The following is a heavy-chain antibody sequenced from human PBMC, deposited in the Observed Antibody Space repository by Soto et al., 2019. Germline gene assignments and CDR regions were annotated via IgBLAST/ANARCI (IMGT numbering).Heavy chain of an antibody. CDR3: IGSFPF. V-gene: IGHV3-49*03. CDR1: GFPFGNFL. Sequence: GVSLRLSCTASGFPFGNFLMSWFRQAPGKGMEWVGFIRSQPYGGTAEYAASVRGRFTISRDDSKGIAYLQMNSLQTEDSGVYYCIGSFPFWGQGTLVTVSS. D-gene: IGHD3-10*01. CDR2: IRSQPYGGTA. J-gene: IGHJ4*02.